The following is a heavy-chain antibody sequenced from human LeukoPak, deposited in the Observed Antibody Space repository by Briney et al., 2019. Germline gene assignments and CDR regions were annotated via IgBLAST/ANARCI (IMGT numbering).Heavy chain of an antibody. CDR1: GFTFDDYA. D-gene: IGHD1-26*01. CDR3: ARVRVVWDLDDAFDI. J-gene: IGHJ3*02. CDR2: INWNGGST. Sequence: GGSLRLSCAASGFTFDDYAMNRVRQAPGKGLEWVSGINWNGGSTGYADSVKGRFTISRDNAKNSLYLQMNSLRAEDTALYYCARVRVVWDLDDAFDIWGQGTTVTVSS. V-gene: IGHV3-20*04.